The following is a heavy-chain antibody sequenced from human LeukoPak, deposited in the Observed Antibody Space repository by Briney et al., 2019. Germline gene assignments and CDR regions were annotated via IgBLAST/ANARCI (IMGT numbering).Heavy chain of an antibody. J-gene: IGHJ6*03. D-gene: IGHD3-3*01. CDR1: RDSTTYNY. CDR2: IFSDVKI. CDR3: PRGHGVFGRIWYIDV. Sequence: SETLSLTSSLSRDSTTYNYWSSSRQPAGEGREWMCRIFSDVKINYSPSLESRVAMSVDNAKNQFSLSLSSVTAADKAVYYCPRGHGVFGRIWYIDVWGPGTTVSVSS. V-gene: IGHV4-4*07.